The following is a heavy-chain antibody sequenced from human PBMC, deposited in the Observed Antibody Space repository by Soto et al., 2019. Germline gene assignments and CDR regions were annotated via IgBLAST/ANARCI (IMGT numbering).Heavy chain of an antibody. CDR3: ARAVGHDYIWGSYRYNHFDY. V-gene: IGHV1-69*02. J-gene: IGHJ4*02. Sequence: VQLVQSGAEVKKPGASGKVSCKGSGGPFSSYTISWVRQAPGPGVEWVGRSIPILGIANYAQKFQGRVTITADKSTSTAYMELSSLRSEDTAVYYCARAVGHDYIWGSYRYNHFDYWGQGTLVTVSS. CDR1: GGPFSSYT. D-gene: IGHD3-16*02. CDR2: SIPILGIA.